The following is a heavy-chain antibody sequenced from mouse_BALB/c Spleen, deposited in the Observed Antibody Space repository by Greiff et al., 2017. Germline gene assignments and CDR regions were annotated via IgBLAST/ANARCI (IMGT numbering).Heavy chain of an antibody. Sequence: QVQLQQSGAELVRPGSSVKISCKASGYAFSSYWMNWVKQRPGQGLEWIGQIYPGDGDTNYNGKFKGKATLTADKSSSTAYMQLSSLTSEDSAVYFCARLGYGYRVPFAYWGQGTLVTVSA. CDR1: GYAFSSYW. CDR2: IYPGDGDT. CDR3: ARLGYGYRVPFAY. V-gene: IGHV1-80*01. J-gene: IGHJ3*01. D-gene: IGHD2-2*01.